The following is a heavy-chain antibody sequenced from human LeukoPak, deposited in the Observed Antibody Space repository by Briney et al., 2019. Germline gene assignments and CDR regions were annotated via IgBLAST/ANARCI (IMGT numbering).Heavy chain of an antibody. V-gene: IGHV3-7*03. CDR2: IKQDGSEK. CDR1: GFTFSSYW. CDR3: ARDGRLRDRGNWFDP. J-gene: IGHJ5*02. Sequence: PGGSLRLSCAASGFTFSSYWMSWVRQAPGKGLEWVANIKQDGSEKYYVDSVKGRFTISRDNAKNSLYLQMNSLRAEDTAVYYCARDGRLRDRGNWFDPWGQGTLVTVSS. D-gene: IGHD1-26*01.